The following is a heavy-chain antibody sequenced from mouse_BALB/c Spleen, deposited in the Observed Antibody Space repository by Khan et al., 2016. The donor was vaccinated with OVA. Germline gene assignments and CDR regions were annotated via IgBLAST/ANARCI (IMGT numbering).Heavy chain of an antibody. Sequence: VQLQQSGAELVKPGASVKLSCTGSGFNIKDTYMHWVKQRPEQGLEWIGRIDPANGNTKYDPKFQAKATLTADQASNAAYLQLSSLTSEDTAVYYCTFAKLLYAMDYWGQGTSVTVSS. J-gene: IGHJ4*01. CDR1: GFNIKDTY. CDR2: IDPANGNT. CDR3: TFAKLLYAMDY. V-gene: IGHV14-3*02.